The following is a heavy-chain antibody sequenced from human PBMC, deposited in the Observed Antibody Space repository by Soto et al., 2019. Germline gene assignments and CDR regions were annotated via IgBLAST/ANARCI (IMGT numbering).Heavy chain of an antibody. D-gene: IGHD2-15*01. CDR2: IKQDGGET. J-gene: IGHJ4*02. CDR3: AKCSFSHFDY. V-gene: IGHV3-7*01. CDR1: GFTFGNFW. Sequence: GGSLRLSCVASGFTFGNFWMLWVRQAPGKGLEWVANIKQDGGETNYVDSVKGRFTISRDNARSSLYLQMNDLRAEDTAVYYCAKCSFSHFDYWGQAGLVTVS.